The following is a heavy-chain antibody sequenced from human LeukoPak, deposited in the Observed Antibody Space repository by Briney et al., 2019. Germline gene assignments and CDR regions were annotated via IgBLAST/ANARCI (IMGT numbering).Heavy chain of an antibody. CDR3: ARDSPLKGYNSGWATNSFDF. CDR1: GFNFRSYA. V-gene: IGHV3-23*01. D-gene: IGHD6-19*01. J-gene: IGHJ4*02. CDR2: VTGGAVAT. Sequence: GGSLRVSCAASGFNFRSYAMSWVRQAPGKGLEWVSTVTGGAVATYYADSVRGRHTVSRDNSKNTLYLQMNSLRAEDTAVYYCARDSPLKGYNSGWATNSFDFWGQGTLVTVSS.